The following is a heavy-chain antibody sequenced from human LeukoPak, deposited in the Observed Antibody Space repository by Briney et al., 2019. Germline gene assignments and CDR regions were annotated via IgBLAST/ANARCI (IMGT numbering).Heavy chain of an antibody. V-gene: IGHV3-23*01. CDR1: GFTFSSYA. CDR2: ISGSGGST. J-gene: IGHJ4*02. CDR3: AKDRLAAAGT. D-gene: IGHD6-13*01. Sequence: PGGPLRLSCAASGFTFSSYAMSWVRQSPGKGLEWVPAISGSGGSTYYADSVKGRFTISRDNSKNTLYLQMNSLRAEDTAVYYCAKDRLAAAGTWGQGTLVTVSS.